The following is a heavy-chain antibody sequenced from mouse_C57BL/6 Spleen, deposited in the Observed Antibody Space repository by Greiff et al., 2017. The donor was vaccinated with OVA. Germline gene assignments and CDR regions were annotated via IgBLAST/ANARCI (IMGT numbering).Heavy chain of an antibody. J-gene: IGHJ4*01. CDR2: IDPSDSET. Sequence: QVQLQQPGAELVRPGSSVKLSCKASGYTFTSYWMHWVKQRPIQGLEWIGNIDPSDSETHYNQKFKDKATLTVDKSSSTAYMQLSSLTSEDSAVYYCARGEVVTNCDYYAMGCWGQGTSVTVSS. D-gene: IGHD2-2*01. V-gene: IGHV1-52*01. CDR1: GYTFTSYW. CDR3: ARGEVVTNCDYYAMGC.